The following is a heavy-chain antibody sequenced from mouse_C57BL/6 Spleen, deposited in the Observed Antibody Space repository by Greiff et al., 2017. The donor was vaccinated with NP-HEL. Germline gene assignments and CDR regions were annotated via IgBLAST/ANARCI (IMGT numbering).Heavy chain of an antibody. V-gene: IGHV3-6*01. D-gene: IGHD3-2*02. CDR3: AREGSSGYPWFAY. CDR1: GYSITSGYY. CDR2: ISYDGSN. J-gene: IGHJ3*01. Sequence: EVQLQQSGPGLVKPSQSLSLTCSVTGYSITSGYYWNWIRQFPGNKLEWMGYISYDGSNNYNPSLKNRISITRDTSKNQFFLKLNSVTTEDTATYYCAREGSSGYPWFAYWGQGTLVTVSA.